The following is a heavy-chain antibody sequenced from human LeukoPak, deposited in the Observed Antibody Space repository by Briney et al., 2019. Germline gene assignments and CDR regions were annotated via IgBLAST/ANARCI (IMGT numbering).Heavy chain of an antibody. CDR1: GFMFDDYA. Sequence: GGSLRLSCTGSGFMFDDYALTWVRQAPGEGLEWISFIRSKGYGGTTDYAASVKGRFTISRDDSKGVLYLQMNSLKTDDTAVYFCTGNRGGQLPFDYWGRGTQVTVSS. J-gene: IGHJ4*02. CDR3: TGNRGGQLPFDY. CDR2: IRSKGYGGTT. D-gene: IGHD1-1*01. V-gene: IGHV3-49*04.